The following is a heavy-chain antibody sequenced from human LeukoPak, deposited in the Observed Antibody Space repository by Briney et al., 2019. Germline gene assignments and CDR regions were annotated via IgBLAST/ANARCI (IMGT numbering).Heavy chain of an antibody. D-gene: IGHD3-9*01. CDR3: SRGSDESKTGDT. V-gene: IGHV4-34*01. CDR1: GGSFSNYY. J-gene: IGHJ5*02. CDR2: IHPYGFT. Sequence: PSETLSLTCTLYGGSFSNYYWSWIRQPPGKGPEWIGEIHPYGFTNFNLSLKSRVSISVDTSKNQFSLKLTSVTAADTAVYYCSRGSDESKTGDTWGQGSLVTVSS.